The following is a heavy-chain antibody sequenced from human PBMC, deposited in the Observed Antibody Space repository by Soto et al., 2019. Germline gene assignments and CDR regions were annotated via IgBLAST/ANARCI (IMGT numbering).Heavy chain of an antibody. Sequence: QVQLVESGGGVVQPGRSLRLSCAASGFSFSSYGMHWLRQAPGKGLEWVAFIWHDGGNKFYAESVKGRFTISRDNSKNTLYLQMTSLSAEDTAMYYCARDGDVNTGFGKDYWGQGTLVTVSS. CDR3: ARDGDVNTGFGKDY. D-gene: IGHD3-16*01. CDR2: IWHDGGNK. CDR1: GFSFSSYG. V-gene: IGHV3-33*01. J-gene: IGHJ4*02.